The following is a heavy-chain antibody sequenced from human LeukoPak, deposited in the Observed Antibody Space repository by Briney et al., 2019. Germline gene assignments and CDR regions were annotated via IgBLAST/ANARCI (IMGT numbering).Heavy chain of an antibody. J-gene: IGHJ3*02. Sequence: ASVKVSCKASGGTFSSYAISWVRQAPGQGLEWMGGIIPIFGTANYAQKFQGRVTITADESTSTAYMELSSLRSEDTAVYYCARDANIRWHVFYIGGKGKMATVS. D-gene: IGHD4/OR15-4a*01. V-gene: IGHV1-69*13. CDR2: IIPIFGTA. CDR1: GGTFSSYA. CDR3: ARDANIRWHVFYI.